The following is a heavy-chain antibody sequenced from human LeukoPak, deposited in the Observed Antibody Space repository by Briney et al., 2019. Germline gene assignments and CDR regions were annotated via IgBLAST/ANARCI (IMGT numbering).Heavy chain of an antibody. CDR1: GGSFSGYY. J-gene: IGHJ4*02. CDR3: ARGYEQQLANDY. V-gene: IGHV4-34*01. CDR2: INHSGST. Sequence: SETLSLTCAVYGGSFSGYYWSWIRQPPGKGLEWIGEINHSGSTNYNPSLKSRVTISVDTSKNQFSLKLSSVTAADTAVYYCARGYEQQLANDYWGQGTLVTVSS. D-gene: IGHD6-13*01.